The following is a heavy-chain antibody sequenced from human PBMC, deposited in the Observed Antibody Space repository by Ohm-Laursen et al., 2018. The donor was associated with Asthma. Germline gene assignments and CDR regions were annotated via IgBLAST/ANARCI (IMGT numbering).Heavy chain of an antibody. V-gene: IGHV3-74*01. CDR2: VYGDGSNT. Sequence: SLRPSCAASGFTFSTYWMHWVRQAPGKGLVWVSRVYGDGSNTIYADSVKGRFTISRDNAKNTLYLQMNSLRAEDTAVYYCTRGGHYGSYFDFWGQGTLVTVS. J-gene: IGHJ4*02. CDR1: GFTFSTYW. D-gene: IGHD4-17*01. CDR3: TRGGHYGSYFDF.